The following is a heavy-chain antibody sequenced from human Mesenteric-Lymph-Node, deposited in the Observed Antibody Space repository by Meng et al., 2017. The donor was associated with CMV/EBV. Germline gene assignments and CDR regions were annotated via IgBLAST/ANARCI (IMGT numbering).Heavy chain of an antibody. D-gene: IGHD2-2*01. CDR1: GGTFSSYT. J-gene: IGHJ4*02. CDR3: AISRYCSSTSCYMGEDYFDY. Sequence: ASVKVSCKASGGTFSSYTISWVRQATGQGLEWMGWMNPNSGNTGYAQKFQGRVTMTRNTSISTAYMELSSLRSEDTAVYYCAISRYCSSTSCYMGEDYFDYWGQGTLVTVSS. CDR2: MNPNSGNT. V-gene: IGHV1-8*02.